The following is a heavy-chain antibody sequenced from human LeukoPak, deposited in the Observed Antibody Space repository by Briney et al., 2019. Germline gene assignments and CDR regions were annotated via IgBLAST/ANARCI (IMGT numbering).Heavy chain of an antibody. CDR2: IYTSGST. CDR1: GGPISSGSYY. CDR3: ASGHYDILTGYPTPDY. D-gene: IGHD3-9*01. V-gene: IGHV4-61*02. J-gene: IGHJ4*02. Sequence: TASETLSLTCTVSGGPISSGSYYWSWIRQPAGKGLEWIGRIYTSGSTNYNPSLKSRVTISVDTSKNQFSLKLSSVTAADTAVYYCASGHYDILTGYPTPDYWGQGTLVTVSS.